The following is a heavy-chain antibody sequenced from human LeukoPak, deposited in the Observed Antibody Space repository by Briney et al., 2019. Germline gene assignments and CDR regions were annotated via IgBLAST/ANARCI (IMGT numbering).Heavy chain of an antibody. V-gene: IGHV3-7*03. CDR3: ARRAWAAAGLDAFDI. CDR1: GFTFSSYW. Sequence: PGGSLRLSCAASGFTFSSYWMSWVRQAPGKGLEWVANIKQDGSEKYYVDSVKGRFTISRDNAKNSLYLQMNSLRAEDTAVYSCARRAWAAAGLDAFDIWGQGTMVTVSS. D-gene: IGHD6-13*01. J-gene: IGHJ3*02. CDR2: IKQDGSEK.